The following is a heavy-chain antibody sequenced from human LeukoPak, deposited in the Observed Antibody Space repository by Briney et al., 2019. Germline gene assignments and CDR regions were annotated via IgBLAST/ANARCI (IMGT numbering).Heavy chain of an antibody. V-gene: IGHV3-33*05. D-gene: IGHD2-2*01. CDR3: ARESEGGTGTSCPDY. Sequence: GGSLRLSCAASGFIFNSYGMHWVRQAPGKGLEWVAGIQSNGRNKYYVDSVKGRFAISRDNSKSTLYLQVNSLRVEDTALYYCARESEGGTGTSCPDYWGQGTLVTVSS. CDR2: IQSNGRNK. J-gene: IGHJ4*02. CDR1: GFIFNSYG.